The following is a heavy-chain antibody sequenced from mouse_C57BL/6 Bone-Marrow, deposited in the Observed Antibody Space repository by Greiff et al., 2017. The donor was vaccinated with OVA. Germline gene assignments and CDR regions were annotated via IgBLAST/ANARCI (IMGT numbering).Heavy chain of an antibody. CDR3: ARICYEYHYYAMDY. CDR1: GYTFTSYW. Sequence: QVQLQQSGAELAKPGASVKLSCKASGYTFTSYWMHWVKQRPGQGLEWIGYINPSSGYTKYNQKFKDKDTLTADKSSSTAYMQLSRLTYEDSAVYYGARICYEYHYYAMDYWGQGTSVTVSS. CDR2: INPSSGYT. V-gene: IGHV1-7*01. J-gene: IGHJ4*01. D-gene: IGHD2-4*01.